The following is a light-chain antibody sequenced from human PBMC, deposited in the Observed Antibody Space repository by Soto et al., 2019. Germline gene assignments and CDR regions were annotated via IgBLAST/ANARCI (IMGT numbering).Light chain of an antibody. CDR1: QSVSSY. J-gene: IGKJ1*01. CDR3: LQPR. Sequence: EFVLTQSPATLSFSPGERATLSCRASQSVSSYLAWYQQKPGQAPRLLISDASNRATGIPARFSGSGSGTGFVLILRRPKSEDFAVTPCLQPRFG. CDR2: DAS. V-gene: IGKV3-11*01.